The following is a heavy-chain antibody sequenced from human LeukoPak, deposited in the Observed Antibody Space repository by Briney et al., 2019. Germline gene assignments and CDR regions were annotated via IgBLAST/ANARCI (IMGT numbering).Heavy chain of an antibody. CDR3: ARGWIEMPTVYFDY. D-gene: IGHD5-24*01. V-gene: IGHV1-18*01. CDR2: ISTYNGNT. CDR1: DYTFTSYG. J-gene: IGHJ4*02. Sequence: ASVKVSCKASDYTFTSYGISWVRQAPGQGLEWMEWISTYNGNTKYTQKLQGRVTMTADTSTRTAYMELRSLSSDDTAVYYCARGWIEMPTVYFDYWGQGTLVSVSS.